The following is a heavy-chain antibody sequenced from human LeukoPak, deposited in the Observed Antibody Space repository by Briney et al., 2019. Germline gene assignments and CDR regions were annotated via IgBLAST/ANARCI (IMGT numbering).Heavy chain of an antibody. CDR2: IYSGGST. J-gene: IGHJ4*02. CDR1: GFTVSSNY. CDR3: AKTPRSSSGYYDY. V-gene: IGHV3-53*01. D-gene: IGHD3-22*01. Sequence: GGSLRLSCAASGFTVSSNYMSWVRQAPGKGLEWVSVIYSGGSTYYADSVKGRFTISRDNSKNTLYLQMNSLRAEDTAVYYCAKTPRSSSGYYDYWGQGTLVTVSS.